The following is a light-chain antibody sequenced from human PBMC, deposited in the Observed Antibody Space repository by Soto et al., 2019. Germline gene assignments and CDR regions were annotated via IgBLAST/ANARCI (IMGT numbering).Light chain of an antibody. V-gene: IGKV1-33*01. CDR3: QQYDNLPPP. CDR1: QDISNY. J-gene: IGKJ3*01. CDR2: DAS. Sequence: DIQMTQSPSSLSASVGDRVTITCQASQDISNYLNWYQQKPGKAPKLLIYDASNLETGVLSRFSGSGSGTAFTFTISSLQPEDIVTYYCQQYDNLPPPFGPGTKVDIK.